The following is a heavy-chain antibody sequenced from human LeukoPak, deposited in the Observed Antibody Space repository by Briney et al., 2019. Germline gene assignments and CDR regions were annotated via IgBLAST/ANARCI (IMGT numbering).Heavy chain of an antibody. CDR1: GFTFNSYA. V-gene: IGHV3-30-3*01. J-gene: IGHJ4*02. CDR2: ISYDGSNK. Sequence: PGGSLRLSCAASGFTFNSYAMHWVRQAPGKGLEWVAVISYDGSNKYYADSVKGRFTISRDNSKNTLYMQMNSLRVEDTAVYYCASEGRPVWGQGTLATVSS. CDR3: ASEGRPV.